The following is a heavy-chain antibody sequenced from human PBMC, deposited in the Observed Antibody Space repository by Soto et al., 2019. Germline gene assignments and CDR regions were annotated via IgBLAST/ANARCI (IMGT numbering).Heavy chain of an antibody. CDR3: ARDVPYGVRGAYYFDY. D-gene: IGHD3-10*01. Sequence: QVQLQESGPGLVKPSQTLSLTCTVSGGSISSGGYYWSWIRQHPGKGLEGIGYIYYSGSTYYNPSLKSRVTISVDTSKNQFSLKLSSVTAADTAVYYCARDVPYGVRGAYYFDYWGQGTLVTVSS. V-gene: IGHV4-31*03. J-gene: IGHJ4*02. CDR2: IYYSGST. CDR1: GGSISSGGYY.